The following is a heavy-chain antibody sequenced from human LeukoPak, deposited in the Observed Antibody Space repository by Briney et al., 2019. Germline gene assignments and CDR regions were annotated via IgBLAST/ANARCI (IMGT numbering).Heavy chain of an antibody. CDR3: TTGPSYGYEW. V-gene: IGHV3-74*01. CDR1: GMTFSNHW. D-gene: IGHD3-16*01. J-gene: IGHJ4*02. Sequence: GGSLRLSCAASGMTFSNHWMHWVRQVPGKGLVWVSLIKTDGRTTIYADSVKGRFTISRDNGKSTLYLQMNSLRAEDTAIYYCTTGPSYGYEWWGQGTVVTASS. CDR2: IKTDGRTT.